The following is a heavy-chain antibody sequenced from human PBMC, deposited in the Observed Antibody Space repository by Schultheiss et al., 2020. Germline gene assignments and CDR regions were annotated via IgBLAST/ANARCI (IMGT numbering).Heavy chain of an antibody. CDR1: GGSISSYY. D-gene: IGHD3-22*01. J-gene: IGHJ4*02. CDR2: IYHSGST. CDR3: AREAGWDSSGYYDFDY. Sequence: SETLSLTCTVSGGSISSYYWSWIRQPPGKGLEWIGSIYHSGSTNYNPSLKSRVTISVDTSKNQFSLKLSSVTAADTAVYYCAREAGWDSSGYYDFDYWGQGTLVTVSS. V-gene: IGHV4-59*12.